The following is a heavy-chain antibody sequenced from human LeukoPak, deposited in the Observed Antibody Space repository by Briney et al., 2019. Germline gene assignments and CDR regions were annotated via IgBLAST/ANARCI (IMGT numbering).Heavy chain of an antibody. CDR2: ISAYNGNT. CDR3: ARGRVTMVRGVHHWFDP. CDR1: GYTFTSYG. V-gene: IGHV1-18*01. J-gene: IGHJ5*02. Sequence: ASVKVSCKASGYTFTSYGISWVRQAPGQGLEWMGWISAYNGNTNYAQKLQGRVTMTTDTSTSTAYMELRSLRSDDTAVYYCARGRVTMVRGVHHWFDPWGQGTLVTVSS. D-gene: IGHD3-10*01.